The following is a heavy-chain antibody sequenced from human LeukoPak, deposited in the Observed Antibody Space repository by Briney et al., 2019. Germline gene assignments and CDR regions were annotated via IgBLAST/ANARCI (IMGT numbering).Heavy chain of an antibody. CDR2: IKSKTDGGTT. CDR1: GFSFNYAW. V-gene: IGHV3-15*01. Sequence: GGSLRLSCEASGFSFNYAWMSWFRQAPGKGLEWVGRIKSKTDGGTTDYAAPVKGRFTISRDDSKTTLFLQMNSLKTEDTAVYYCTTDPGRKSSSWKYWYFDLWGRGNLVTVSS. CDR3: TTDPGRKSSSWKYWYFDL. J-gene: IGHJ2*01. D-gene: IGHD6-13*01.